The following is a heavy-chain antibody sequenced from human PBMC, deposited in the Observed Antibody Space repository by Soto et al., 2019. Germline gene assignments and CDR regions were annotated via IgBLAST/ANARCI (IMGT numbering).Heavy chain of an antibody. J-gene: IGHJ3*02. Sequence: QVQVVQSGAEVKKPGASVKVSCKASDYTFSNYGISWVRQAPGQGLEWMGWISAYNGNTDYAQKLQGRVTMTTDTYTRTAYMELRSLRSDDTAVYYCARSGFYCNSISCYTDDFDIWGQVTVVTVSS. CDR1: DYTFSNYG. CDR2: ISAYNGNT. V-gene: IGHV1-18*01. D-gene: IGHD2-2*01. CDR3: ARSGFYCNSISCYTDDFDI.